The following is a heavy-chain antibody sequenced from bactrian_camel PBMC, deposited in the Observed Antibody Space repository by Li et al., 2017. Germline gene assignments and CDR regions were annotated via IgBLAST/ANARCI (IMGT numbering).Heavy chain of an antibody. CDR3: AGCR. Sequence: VQLVESGGGTVQAGGSLRLSCAASGFRFTIYDMGWVRQAPGKGLEWVSTIVSRGGSTYYVDSVKGRFTISRDNVHNTVYLQMNSLKPEDTAVYYCAGCRWGQGTQVTVS. CDR1: GFRFTIYD. J-gene: IGHJ4*01. D-gene: IGHD1*01. CDR2: IVSRGGST. V-gene: IGHV3S40*01.